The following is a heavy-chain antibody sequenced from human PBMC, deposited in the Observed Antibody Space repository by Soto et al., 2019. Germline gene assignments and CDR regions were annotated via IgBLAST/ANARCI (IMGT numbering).Heavy chain of an antibody. J-gene: IGHJ6*02. CDR1: GFTFSDYY. Sequence: GGSLRLSCAASGFTFSDYYMSWIRQAPGKGLEWVSYISSSGSTIYYADSVKGRFTISRDNAKNSLYLQMNSLRAEDTAVYYCARDYGSGSYGYYYYGMDVRGQGTTVTVSS. CDR2: ISSSGSTI. CDR3: ARDYGSGSYGYYYYGMDV. D-gene: IGHD3-10*01. V-gene: IGHV3-11*01.